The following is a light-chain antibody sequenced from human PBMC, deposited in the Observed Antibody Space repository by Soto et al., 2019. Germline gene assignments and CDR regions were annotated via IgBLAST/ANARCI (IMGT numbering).Light chain of an antibody. V-gene: IGLV1-40*01. CDR3: QSYDSSLSVSYV. CDR1: SSNIGAGYD. J-gene: IGLJ1*01. Sequence: QSVRTQPPSVSGAPGQRVTISCTGSSSNIGAGYDVHWYQQLPGTAPKLLIYGNSNRPSGVPDRFSGSKSGTSASLAITGLQAEDEADYYCQSYDSSLSVSYVFGTGTKVTVL. CDR2: GNS.